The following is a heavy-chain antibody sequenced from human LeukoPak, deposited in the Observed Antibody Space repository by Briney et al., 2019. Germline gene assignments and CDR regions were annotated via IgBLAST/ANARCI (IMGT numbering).Heavy chain of an antibody. D-gene: IGHD3-10*01. Sequence: PGGSLRLSCAASGFTFSSYEMNWVRQAPGKGLEWVSYISSSGSTIYYADSVKGRFTISRDNAKNSLYLQMNSLRAEDTAVYYCATHELKDAFDIWGQGTTVTVSS. CDR3: ATHELKDAFDI. J-gene: IGHJ3*02. V-gene: IGHV3-48*03. CDR1: GFTFSSYE. CDR2: ISSSGSTI.